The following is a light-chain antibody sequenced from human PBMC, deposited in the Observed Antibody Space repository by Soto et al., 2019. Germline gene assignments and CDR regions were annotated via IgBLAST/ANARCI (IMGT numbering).Light chain of an antibody. CDR2: AAS. CDR1: QSISTY. V-gene: IGKV1-39*01. CDR3: QQSYSTLLIT. J-gene: IGKJ5*01. Sequence: DIQMTQSPSSLSASVGDRVTITCRASQSISTYLNWYQQKPGKAPKLLIYAASDLQSGVPSRFSGSGSGTDFTLTISSLQPEDVATYYCQQSYSTLLITFGQGTRLEIK.